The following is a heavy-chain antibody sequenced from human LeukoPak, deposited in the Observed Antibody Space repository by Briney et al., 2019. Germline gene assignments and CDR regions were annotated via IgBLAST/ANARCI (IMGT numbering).Heavy chain of an antibody. CDR2: IKQDGSEK. J-gene: IGHJ4*02. V-gene: IGHV3-7*01. Sequence: GGSLRLSCAASGFTFSSYWMSWVRQAPGKGLEWVANIKQDGSEKYYVDSVKGRFTISRDNAKNSLYLQMNSLRAEDTAVYYCARDQVQSRRTFDYWGQGTLVTVSS. CDR3: ARDQVQSRRTFDY. CDR1: GFTFSSYW. D-gene: IGHD4/OR15-4a*01.